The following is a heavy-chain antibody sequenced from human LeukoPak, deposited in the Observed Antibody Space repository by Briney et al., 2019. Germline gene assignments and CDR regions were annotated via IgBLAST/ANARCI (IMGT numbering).Heavy chain of an antibody. Sequence: ASVKVSCKASGYTFTSYYMHWVRQAPGQGLEWMGIINPSGGSTSYAQKFQGRVTMTRDTSTSTAYMELRSLRSDDTAVYYCAREGGERLSADYWGQGTLVTVSS. CDR1: GYTFTSYY. CDR3: AREGGERLSADY. CDR2: INPSGGST. V-gene: IGHV1-46*01. D-gene: IGHD3-16*01. J-gene: IGHJ4*02.